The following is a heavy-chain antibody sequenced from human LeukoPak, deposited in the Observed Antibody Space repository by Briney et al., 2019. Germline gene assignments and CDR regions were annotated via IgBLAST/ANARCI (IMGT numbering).Heavy chain of an antibody. J-gene: IGHJ5*02. CDR1: GGSVSSGSYY. D-gene: IGHD3-9*01. CDR3: ARDQTGHNYDILTGYYRWFDP. Sequence: SETLSLTCTVSGGSVSSGSYYWSWIRQPPGKGLEWIGYIYYSGSTNYNPSLKSRVTISVDTSKNQFSLKLSSVTAADTAVYYCARDQTGHNYDILTGYYRWFDPWGQGTLVTVSS. CDR2: IYYSGST. V-gene: IGHV4-61*01.